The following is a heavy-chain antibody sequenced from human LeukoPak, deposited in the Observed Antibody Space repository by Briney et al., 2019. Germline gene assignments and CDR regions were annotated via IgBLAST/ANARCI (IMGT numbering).Heavy chain of an antibody. V-gene: IGHV5-51*01. D-gene: IGHD2-21*01. Sequence: GGSLKISCKGSGYSFTSYWIGGVRQMPGKGLEWMGIIYPGDSDTRYSPSCQGQVTISDDRSLSTACLHWSRLKAPDRAQLCGARHVHVFDGEVGAFDIRGNGTMVTVSS. CDR1: GYSFTSYW. CDR3: ARHVHVFDGEVGAFDI. CDR2: IYPGDSDT. J-gene: IGHJ3*02.